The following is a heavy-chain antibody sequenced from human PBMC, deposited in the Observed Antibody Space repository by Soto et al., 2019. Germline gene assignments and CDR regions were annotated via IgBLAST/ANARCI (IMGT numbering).Heavy chain of an antibody. CDR1: GFTFRSYA. CDR2: ISGSGGST. D-gene: IGHD4-17*01. V-gene: IGHV3-23*01. J-gene: IGHJ5*02. Sequence: GGSLRLSCSASGFTFRSYAMSWVRQAPGKGLEWVSAISGSGGSTYYADSVKGRFTISRDNSKNTLYLQMNSLRAEDTAVYYCAKDRDYGGYETWWFDPWGQGTLVTV. CDR3: AKDRDYGGYETWWFDP.